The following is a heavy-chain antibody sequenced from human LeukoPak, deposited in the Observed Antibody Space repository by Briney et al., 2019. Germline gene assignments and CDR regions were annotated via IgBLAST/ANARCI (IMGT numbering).Heavy chain of an antibody. D-gene: IGHD2-2*01. Sequence: SGGSLRLSCAASGFIFSSYWMSWVRQTPGKGLEWVANIKQDGSEKYYVDSVKGRFTISRDNAKNSLYLQMNSLGAEDTAVYYCARIVPAACFDYWGQGTLVTVSS. CDR3: ARIVPAACFDY. V-gene: IGHV3-7*01. CDR1: GFIFSSYW. J-gene: IGHJ4*02. CDR2: IKQDGSEK.